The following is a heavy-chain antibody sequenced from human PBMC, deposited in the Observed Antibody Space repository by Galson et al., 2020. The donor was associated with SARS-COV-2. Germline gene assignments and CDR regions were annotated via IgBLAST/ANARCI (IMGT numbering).Heavy chain of an antibody. CDR2: TDHSGHA. D-gene: IGHD2-21*01. Sequence: SETLSLTCGVYGGSLSGSYWAWIRQSPGKGLEWIGDTDHSGHANCKSSLKSRVTISIDTSNNQFSLGLTSVTAADTAVYYCARNSSGPMDYDYWGQGTLVTVAS. J-gene: IGHJ4*02. CDR1: GGSLSGSY. CDR3: ARNSSGPMDYDY. V-gene: IGHV4-34*01.